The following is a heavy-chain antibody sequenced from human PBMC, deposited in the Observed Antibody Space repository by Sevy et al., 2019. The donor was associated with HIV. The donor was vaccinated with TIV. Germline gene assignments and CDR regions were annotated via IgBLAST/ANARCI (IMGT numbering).Heavy chain of an antibody. CDR2: ISGSGGST. J-gene: IGHJ6*02. CDR3: AKDLTYYDFWSGYWGSTYYYGMDV. V-gene: IGHV3-23*01. Sequence: GGSLRLSCAASGFTFSSYAMSWVRQAPGKGLEWVSAISGSGGSTYYANSVKGRFTISRDNSKNTLYLQMNSLIAEDTAVYYCAKDLTYYDFWSGYWGSTYYYGMDVWGQGTTVTVSS. D-gene: IGHD3-3*01. CDR1: GFTFSSYA.